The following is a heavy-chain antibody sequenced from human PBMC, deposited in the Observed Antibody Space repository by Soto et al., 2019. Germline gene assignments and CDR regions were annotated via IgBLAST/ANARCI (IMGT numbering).Heavy chain of an antibody. Sequence: PRLSCAASGFNFRKFAMSWVRQAPGKGLEWVSGMSERSGPPLYADSVKGRFTISRDNSKSTLYLEMNNLRPEDTAVYYCAKDQDNTDYYWIFDLWGRGTPVTVSS. CDR1: GFNFRKFA. V-gene: IGHV3-23*01. CDR3: AKDQDNTDYYWIFDL. D-gene: IGHD4-17*01. CDR2: MSERSGPP. J-gene: IGHJ2*01.